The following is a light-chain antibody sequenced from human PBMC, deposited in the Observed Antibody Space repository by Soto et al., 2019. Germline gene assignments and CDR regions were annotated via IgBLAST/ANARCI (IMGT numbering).Light chain of an antibody. CDR1: SSNIRDNY. Sequence: QSVLTQPPSVSAAPGQMVTISCSGRSSNIRDNYVSWYQQLPETAPKLLIYDNNKRPSGIPDRFSGSKSGTSATLGITGLQTGDEADYYCGTWDNSLSVVVFGGGTKVTVL. V-gene: IGLV1-51*01. J-gene: IGLJ2*01. CDR2: DNN. CDR3: GTWDNSLSVVV.